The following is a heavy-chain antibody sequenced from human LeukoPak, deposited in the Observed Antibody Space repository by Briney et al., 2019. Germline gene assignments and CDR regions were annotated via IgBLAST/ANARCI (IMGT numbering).Heavy chain of an antibody. D-gene: IGHD4-17*01. V-gene: IGHV4-39*07. Sequence: SETLSLTCTVSGGSISSSSYYWGWIRQPPGKGLEWIGSIYYSGSTYYNPSLKSRVTISVDTSKNQFSLKLSSVTTADTAVYYCARVRGDYGEDYYYYFMDVWGKGTTVTISS. CDR1: GGSISSSSYY. J-gene: IGHJ6*03. CDR2: IYYSGST. CDR3: ARVRGDYGEDYYYYFMDV.